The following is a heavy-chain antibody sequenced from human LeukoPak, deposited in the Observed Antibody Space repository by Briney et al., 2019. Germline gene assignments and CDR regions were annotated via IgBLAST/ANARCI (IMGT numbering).Heavy chain of an antibody. CDR3: ARVGGNSVDNFDY. D-gene: IGHD4-23*01. Sequence: PSETLSLTCAVYGGSFSGYYWSWIRQPPGKGLEWIGEINRSGSTNYNPSLKSRVTISVDTSKNQFSLKLSSVTAADTAVYYCARVGGNSVDNFDYWGQGTLVTVSS. CDR1: GGSFSGYY. V-gene: IGHV4-34*01. CDR2: INRSGST. J-gene: IGHJ4*02.